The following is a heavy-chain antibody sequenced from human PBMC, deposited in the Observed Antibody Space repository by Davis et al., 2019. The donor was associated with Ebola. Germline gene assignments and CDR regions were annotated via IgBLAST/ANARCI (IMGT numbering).Heavy chain of an antibody. Sequence: PSETLSLTCSFSDGSTSSHYWNWIRQPPGKGLEWVGIIYDSGRTNYNPSLKSRVTISADTSKNQFSLNLRSVTAADTAVYYCVRFGRGAYWGQGTLVTVSS. CDR2: IYDSGRT. D-gene: IGHD3-16*01. V-gene: IGHV4-59*11. CDR1: DGSTSSHY. J-gene: IGHJ4*02. CDR3: VRFGRGAY.